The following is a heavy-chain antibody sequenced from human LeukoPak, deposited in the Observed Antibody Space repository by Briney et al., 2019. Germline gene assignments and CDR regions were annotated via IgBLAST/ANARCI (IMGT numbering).Heavy chain of an antibody. CDR1: GGSISSGGYY. CDR3: ARDGKGPKHPPYYFDY. Sequence: SETLSLTCTVSGGSISSGGYYWSWIRQHPGKGLEWIGYIYYSGSTYYNPSLKSRVTISVDTSKNQFSLKLSSVTAADTAVYYCARDGKGPKHPPYYFDYWGQGTLVTVSS. J-gene: IGHJ4*02. D-gene: IGHD4-23*01. V-gene: IGHV4-31*03. CDR2: IYYSGST.